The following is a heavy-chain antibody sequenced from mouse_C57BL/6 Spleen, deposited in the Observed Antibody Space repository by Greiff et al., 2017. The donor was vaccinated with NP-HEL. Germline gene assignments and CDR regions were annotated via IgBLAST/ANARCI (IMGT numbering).Heavy chain of an antibody. D-gene: IGHD2-4*01. Sequence: QVQLQQSGAELVRPGSSVKLSCKASGYTFTSYWMHWVKQRPIQGLEWIGNIDPSDSETHYNQKFKDKATLTVDKSSSTAYMQLSSLTSEDSAVYYCARRGDYDPGGAWFAYWGQGTLVTVSA. CDR2: IDPSDSET. J-gene: IGHJ3*01. V-gene: IGHV1-52*01. CDR1: GYTFTSYW. CDR3: ARRGDYDPGGAWFAY.